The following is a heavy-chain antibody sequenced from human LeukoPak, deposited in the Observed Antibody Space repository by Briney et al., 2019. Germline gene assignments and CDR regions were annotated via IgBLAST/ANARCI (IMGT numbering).Heavy chain of an antibody. D-gene: IGHD1-1*01. CDR2: ISSSSSYT. V-gene: IGHV3-11*06. CDR1: GFTYSDYY. Sequence: GGSLRLSCAASGFTYSDYYMSWIRQAPGKGLEWVSYISSSSSYTKYGDSVKGRFTISRDNAKNSLYLQVNSLRAEDTAVYYCARGTGTTAYFDYWGQGTLVTVSS. J-gene: IGHJ4*02. CDR3: ARGTGTTAYFDY.